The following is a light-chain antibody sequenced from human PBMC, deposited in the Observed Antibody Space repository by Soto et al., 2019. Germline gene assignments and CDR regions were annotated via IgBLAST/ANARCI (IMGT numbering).Light chain of an antibody. CDR2: DAS. V-gene: IGKV1-33*01. Sequence: DIQMTQSPSSLSASVGDRVTITCQASQAISNYLNWYQQKPGKAPKLLIYDASDLATGVPSRFTGGGSGTDFTFTISSLQPEDIATYYCQQYADLPLTFGGGTRVEIK. CDR1: QAISNY. J-gene: IGKJ4*01. CDR3: QQYADLPLT.